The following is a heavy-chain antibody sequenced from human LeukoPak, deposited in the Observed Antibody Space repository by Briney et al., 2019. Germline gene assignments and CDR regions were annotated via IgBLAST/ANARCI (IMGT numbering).Heavy chain of an antibody. CDR1: GFIFRNYA. D-gene: IGHD1-26*01. CDR2: LRGDGET. CDR3: AKARWVSNVDAVL. V-gene: IGHV3-23*01. Sequence: QTGGSLRLSCAASGFIFRNYAMNWVRQGPARGLEWVSSLRGDGETFYADSVKGRFTLSRDDSRNTVYLQLNNLRVEDTAIYYCAKARWVSNVDAVLWGQGTLVTVSS. J-gene: IGHJ4*02.